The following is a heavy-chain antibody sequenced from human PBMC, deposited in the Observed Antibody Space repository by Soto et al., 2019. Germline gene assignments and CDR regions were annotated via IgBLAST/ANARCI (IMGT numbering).Heavy chain of an antibody. V-gene: IGHV4-59*01. Sequence: SETLSLTCTVSGCSISSYYWSWIRQPPGKGLEWIGYIYYSGSTNYNPSLKSRVTISVDTSKNQFSLKLSSVTAADTAVYYCAREEGGGSYYVFDYWGQGTLVTVSS. J-gene: IGHJ4*02. CDR1: GCSISSYY. CDR2: IYYSGST. D-gene: IGHD1-26*01. CDR3: AREEGGGSYYVFDY.